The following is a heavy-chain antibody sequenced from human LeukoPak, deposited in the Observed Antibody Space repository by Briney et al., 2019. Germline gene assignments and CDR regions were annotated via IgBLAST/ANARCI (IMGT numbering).Heavy chain of an antibody. D-gene: IGHD2-2*01. J-gene: IGHJ4*02. Sequence: SETLSLTCTVYGGSFSGYYWSWIRQPPGKGLEWIGDLNHSGRTNYNPSLKSRVTISLDTSKNHFSLKLSSVPAADTAVYYCASSTSGRGDFDYWGQGTLVTVSS. V-gene: IGHV4-34*01. CDR2: LNHSGRT. CDR3: ASSTSGRGDFDY. CDR1: GGSFSGYY.